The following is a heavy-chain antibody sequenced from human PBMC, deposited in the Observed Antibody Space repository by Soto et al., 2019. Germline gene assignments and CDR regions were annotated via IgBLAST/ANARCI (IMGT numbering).Heavy chain of an antibody. CDR3: APVGQLCKGGYCYSSPYYGMEI. V-gene: IGHV1-18*01. J-gene: IGHJ6*02. CDR1: GYKFSTYG. CDR2: ISATNGNT. Sequence: QAQLVQSGAEVKKPGASVNISCKASGYKFSTYGITWVRQAPGQGLEWMGWISATNGNTNYAPKLQGRVTMTRDPSAGSASMGLSSLRSDATATYVSAPVGQLCKGGYCYSSPYYGMEILGQGTPVSDSS. D-gene: IGHD2-15*01.